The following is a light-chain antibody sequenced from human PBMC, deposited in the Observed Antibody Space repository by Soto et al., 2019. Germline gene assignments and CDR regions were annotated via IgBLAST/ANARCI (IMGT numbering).Light chain of an antibody. CDR1: SSNIGAGFD. J-gene: IGLJ2*01. V-gene: IGLV1-40*01. CDR2: GNS. CDR3: QSSDSSLSGPRV. Sequence: QAVVTQPPSVSGAPGQRVTISCTGSSSNIGAGFDVHWYQQLPGTAPKLLIYGNSNRPSGVPDRFSGSKSSTLASLAITGLQAEDEADYYCQSSDSSLSGPRVFGGGTKLTVL.